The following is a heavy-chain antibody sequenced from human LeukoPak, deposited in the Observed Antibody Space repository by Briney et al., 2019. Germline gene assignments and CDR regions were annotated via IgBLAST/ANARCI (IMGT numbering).Heavy chain of an antibody. CDR3: ARGVEAMVTWARAECFQH. CDR1: GYTFTGYY. Sequence: ASVKVSCKASGYTFTGYYMHWVRQAPGQGLEWMGWINPNSGGTNYAQKFQGRVTMTRDTSISTAYTELSRLRSDDTAVYYCARGVEAMVTWARAECFQHWGQGTLVTVSS. CDR2: INPNSGGT. J-gene: IGHJ1*01. D-gene: IGHD5-18*01. V-gene: IGHV1-2*02.